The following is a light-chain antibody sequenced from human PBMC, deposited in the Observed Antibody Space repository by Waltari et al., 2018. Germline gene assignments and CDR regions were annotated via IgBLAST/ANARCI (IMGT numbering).Light chain of an antibody. Sequence: QSVLTQPPLASGTPGQSVTISCSGSSSNIGNNYVDWYQQLPGKAPKLLIYTNKQRPPGVPDRFSGSKSGTSASLAISGLRSEDEADYYCATWDDSLNGQVIFGGGTKLTVL. CDR1: SSNIGNNY. V-gene: IGLV1-47*01. J-gene: IGLJ2*01. CDR2: TNK. CDR3: ATWDDSLNGQVI.